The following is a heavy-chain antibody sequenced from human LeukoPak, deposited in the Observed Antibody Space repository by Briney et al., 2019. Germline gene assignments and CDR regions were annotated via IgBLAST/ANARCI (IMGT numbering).Heavy chain of an antibody. V-gene: IGHV3-30*18. J-gene: IGHJ3*02. CDR1: GFTFSSYG. CDR2: ISYDGSNK. CDR3: AKDQGYSSGWDAFDI. Sequence: GGSLRLSCAASGFTFSSYGMHWVRQAPGKGLEWVAVISYDGSNKYYADSVKGRFTISRDNSKNTLYLQMNSLRAEDTAVYYCAKDQGYSSGWDAFDIWGQGTMVTVSS. D-gene: IGHD6-19*01.